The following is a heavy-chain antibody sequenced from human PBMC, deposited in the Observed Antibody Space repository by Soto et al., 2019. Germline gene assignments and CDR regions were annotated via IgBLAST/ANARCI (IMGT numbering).Heavy chain of an antibody. Sequence: ASVKVSCKVSGYTFTAYQMHWVRQAPGQGLEWLGWIHPNSGGTNYAQKFQGRVTMTRDTSISTAYMEVSRLRSDDTAVYSCARDVNSPFVSYFFNYGAGGPLVPFS. CDR1: GYTFTAYQ. CDR2: IHPNSGGT. V-gene: IGHV1-2*02. J-gene: IGHJ4*02. D-gene: IGHD3-9*01. CDR3: ARDVNSPFVSYFFNY.